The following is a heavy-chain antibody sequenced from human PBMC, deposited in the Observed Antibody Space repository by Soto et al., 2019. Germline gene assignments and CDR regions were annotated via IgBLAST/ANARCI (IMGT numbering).Heavy chain of an antibody. J-gene: IGHJ4*02. V-gene: IGHV4-59*12. CDR1: GGSLSSYF. Sequence: SGTPSLPRPVFGGSLSSYFWGWVRQPPGKGLEWIGYIYHSGSTNYNPSLKSRVTISVDKSKNQFSLKLSSVTAADTAVYYCERIAAAGTNFDYWGQGTLVTVS. CDR2: IYHSGST. D-gene: IGHD6-13*01. CDR3: ERIAAAGTNFDY.